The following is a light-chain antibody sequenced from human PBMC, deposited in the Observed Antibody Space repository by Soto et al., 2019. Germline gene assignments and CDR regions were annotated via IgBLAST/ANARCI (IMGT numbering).Light chain of an antibody. V-gene: IGLV4-69*01. Sequence: QLVLTQSPSASASLGASVKLTCTLSSGHSSYAIAWHQQQPEKGPRYLMKLNSDGSHSKGDGIPDRFSGSSSGAERYLTISSLQSEDEADYYCQTWGTGGSRVVFGGGTKLTVL. CDR2: LNSDGSH. CDR3: QTWGTGGSRVV. CDR1: SGHSSYA. J-gene: IGLJ2*01.